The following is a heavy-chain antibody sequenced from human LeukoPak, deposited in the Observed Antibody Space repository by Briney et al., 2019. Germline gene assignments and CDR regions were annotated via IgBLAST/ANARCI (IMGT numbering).Heavy chain of an antibody. Sequence: SETLSLTCTVSGGSISSSSYYWGWIRQPPGKGLEWIGSIYYSGSTYYNPSLKSRVTISVDTSKNQFSLNLSSVTAADTAVYYCASLSNDYDTSGYFLLYWGQGTLVTVSS. CDR1: GGSISSSSYY. V-gene: IGHV4-39*07. D-gene: IGHD3-22*01. CDR3: ASLSNDYDTSGYFLLY. CDR2: IYYSGST. J-gene: IGHJ4*02.